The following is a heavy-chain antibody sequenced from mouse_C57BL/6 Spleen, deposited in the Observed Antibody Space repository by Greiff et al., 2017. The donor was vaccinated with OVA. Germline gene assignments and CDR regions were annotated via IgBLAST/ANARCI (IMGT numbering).Heavy chain of an antibody. V-gene: IGHV1-50*01. CDR3: ARRGPRYYWYFDV. CDR2: IDPSDSYT. CDR1: GYTFTGYW. Sequence: QVQLQQPGAELVKPGASVKLSCKASGYTFTGYWMQWVKQRPGQGLEWIGEIDPSDSYTNYNQKLKGKATVTVETSSSTAYMQLSSLTSEDSAVYFCARRGPRYYWYFDVWGTGTTVTVSS. J-gene: IGHJ1*03.